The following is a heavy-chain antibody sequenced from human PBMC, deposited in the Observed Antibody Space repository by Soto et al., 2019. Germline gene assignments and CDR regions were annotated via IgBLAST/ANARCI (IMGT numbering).Heavy chain of an antibody. J-gene: IGHJ5*02. CDR3: ARDLDIVVVPAASIDNWFDP. Sequence: GASVKVSCKASGYTFTSYGISWVRQAPGQGLEWMGWISAYNGNTNYAQKLQGRVTMTTDTSTSTAYLELRSLRSDDTAVYYCARDLDIVVVPAASIDNWFDPWGQGTLVTVSS. D-gene: IGHD2-2*03. CDR1: GYTFTSYG. CDR2: ISAYNGNT. V-gene: IGHV1-18*01.